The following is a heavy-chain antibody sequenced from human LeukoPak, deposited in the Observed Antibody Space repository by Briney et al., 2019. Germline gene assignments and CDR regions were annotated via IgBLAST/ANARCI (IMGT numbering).Heavy chain of an antibody. Sequence: SETLSLTCAVYGGSFSGYYWSWIRQPPGKGLEWIGEINHSGSTNYNPSLKSRVTISVDTSKNQFSLKLSSVTAADTAVYYCASAIYTNEADLFDYWGQGTLVTASS. CDR2: INHSGST. D-gene: IGHD4-11*01. CDR3: ASAIYTNEADLFDY. V-gene: IGHV4-34*01. J-gene: IGHJ4*02. CDR1: GGSFSGYY.